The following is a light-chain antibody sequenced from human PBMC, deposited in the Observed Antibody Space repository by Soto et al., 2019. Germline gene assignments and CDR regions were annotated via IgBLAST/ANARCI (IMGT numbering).Light chain of an antibody. J-gene: IGKJ1*01. CDR2: GAS. V-gene: IGKV3-15*01. CDR3: QQYNNWLRT. CDR1: QSVSSN. Sequence: IVMAQSPATLSVSPGERAPLPCRASQSVSSNLAWYQQKPGQAPRRLIYGASTRATGIPARFSGSGSGTEFTLTISSLQSEDFAVYYCQQYNNWLRTFGQGTKVDIK.